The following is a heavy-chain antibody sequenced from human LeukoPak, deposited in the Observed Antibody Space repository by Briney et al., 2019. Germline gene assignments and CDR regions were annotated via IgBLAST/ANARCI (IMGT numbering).Heavy chain of an antibody. CDR3: ARPLAVARGAFDI. V-gene: IGHV1-18*01. CDR1: GYTFTSYA. D-gene: IGHD4-23*01. J-gene: IGHJ3*02. CDR2: ISAYIGNA. Sequence: ASVKVSCKASGYTFTSYAISWVRQAPGQGLEWMGWISAYIGNANYAQKLQGRVTITTDTSTSTAYMELSSLRSDDTAGYYCARPLAVARGAFDIWGKRTIVTVSS.